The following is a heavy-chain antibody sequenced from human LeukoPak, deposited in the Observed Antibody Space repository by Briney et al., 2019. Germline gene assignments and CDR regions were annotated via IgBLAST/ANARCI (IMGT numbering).Heavy chain of an antibody. V-gene: IGHV3-21*01. Sequence: GGSLRLSCAASGFTFSSYSMNWVRQAPGKGLEWVSSISSSSSYIYYADSVKGRFTISRDNAKNSLYLQMNSPRAEDTAVYYCARESGYDRHSYYYYGMDVWGQGTTVTVSS. D-gene: IGHD5-12*01. J-gene: IGHJ6*02. CDR1: GFTFSSYS. CDR2: ISSSSSYI. CDR3: ARESGYDRHSYYYYGMDV.